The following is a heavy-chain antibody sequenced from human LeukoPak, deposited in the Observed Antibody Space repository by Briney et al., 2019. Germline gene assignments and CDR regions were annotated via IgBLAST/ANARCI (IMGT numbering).Heavy chain of an antibody. CDR2: IYYSGST. CDR3: AREKPLAVAVYGDAFDI. V-gene: IGHV4-59*01. CDR1: GGSISSYY. D-gene: IGHD6-19*01. J-gene: IGHJ3*02. Sequence: SETLSLTCTVSGGSISSYYWSWIRQPPGKVLEWIGYIYYSGSTNYNPSLKSRVTISVDTSKNQFSLKLSSVTAADTAVYYCAREKPLAVAVYGDAFDIWGQGTMATVSS.